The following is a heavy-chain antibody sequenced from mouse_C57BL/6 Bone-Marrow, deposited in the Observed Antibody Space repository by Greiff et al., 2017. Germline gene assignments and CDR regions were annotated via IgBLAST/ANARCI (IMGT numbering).Heavy chain of an antibody. V-gene: IGHV1-63*01. CDR2: IYPGGGYT. J-gene: IGHJ3*01. CDR3: ARGDWREVFAY. Sequence: QVQLQQPGAELVRPGTSVKMSCKASGYTFTNYWIGWAKQRPGHGLEWIGDIYPGGGYTNYNEKFKGKATLTADKSSSTAYMQFSSLTSEDSAIYSCARGDWREVFAYWGQGTLVTVSA. CDR1: GYTFTNYW.